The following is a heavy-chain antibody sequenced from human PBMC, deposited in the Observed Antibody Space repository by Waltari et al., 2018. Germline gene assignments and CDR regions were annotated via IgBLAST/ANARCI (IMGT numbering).Heavy chain of an antibody. J-gene: IGHJ5*02. V-gene: IGHV1-69*01. CDR3: ARQSSYYYDSSGYYRSFDP. Sequence: QVQLVQSGAEVKKPGSSVKVSCKASGGTFSSYAISWVRQAPGQGLEWMGGILPIFGTANYAQKFQGRVTITADESTSTAYMELSSLRSEDTAVYYCARQSSYYYDSSGYYRSFDPWGQGTLVTVSS. CDR2: ILPIFGTA. D-gene: IGHD3-22*01. CDR1: GGTFSSYA.